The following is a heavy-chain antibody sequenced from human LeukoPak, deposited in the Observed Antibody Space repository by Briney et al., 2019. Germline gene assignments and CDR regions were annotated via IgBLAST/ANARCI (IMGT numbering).Heavy chain of an antibody. CDR2: IKQDGNEK. J-gene: IGHJ2*01. Sequence: GGSLRLSCAASGFSFSSSWMNWVRQAPGKGLEWVANIKQDGNEKYYVDSVKGRFTISRDNSKNSLYLQMNSLRVGDTAVYYCARAPTPYCGGDCYSWYFDLWGRGTLVTVSS. CDR3: ARAPTPYCGGDCYSWYFDL. D-gene: IGHD2-21*02. V-gene: IGHV3-7*01. CDR1: GFSFSSSW.